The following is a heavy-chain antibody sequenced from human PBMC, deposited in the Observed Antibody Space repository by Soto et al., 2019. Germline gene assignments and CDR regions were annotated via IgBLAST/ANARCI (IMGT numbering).Heavy chain of an antibody. CDR1: SVSNAW. CDR2: IKSKTDGGTT. CDR3: GRATIIGY. J-gene: IGHJ4*02. V-gene: IGHV3-15*07. Sequence: SVSNAWMNWVRQAPGKGLEWVGRIKSKTDGGTTDYATPVKGRFTISRDDSKRTVYLQMNSLKTEDTAVYYCGRATIIGYWGQGTRVTVSS. D-gene: IGHD5-12*01.